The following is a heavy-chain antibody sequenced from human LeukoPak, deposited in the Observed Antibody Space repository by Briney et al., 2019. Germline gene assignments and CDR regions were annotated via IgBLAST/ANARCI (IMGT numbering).Heavy chain of an antibody. D-gene: IGHD5-12*01. J-gene: IGHJ3*01. V-gene: IGHV3-23*01. CDR3: ARDRDLRGYSGLRGFDP. CDR1: GFTFSSYA. Sequence: GGSLRLSCAASGFTFSSYAMSWVRQAPGKGLEWVSAISGSGGSTYYADSVKGRFTISRDNSKNTLYLQMNSLRAEDTAVYYCARDRDLRGYSGLRGFDPWGQGTMVTVSS. CDR2: ISGSGGST.